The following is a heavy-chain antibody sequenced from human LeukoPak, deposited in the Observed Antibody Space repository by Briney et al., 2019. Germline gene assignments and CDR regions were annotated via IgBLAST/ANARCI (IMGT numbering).Heavy chain of an antibody. V-gene: IGHV3-21*01. CDR1: GFTFSNYG. Sequence: GRSLRLSCAASGFTFSNYGMHWVRQAPGKGLEWVSSISSTSTSIYHADSVKGRFTISRDNTKNSLYLQMDSLRAEDTAVYYCARGFRAFDFWAQGTMVTVSS. CDR2: ISSTSTSI. J-gene: IGHJ3*01. CDR3: ARGFRAFDF.